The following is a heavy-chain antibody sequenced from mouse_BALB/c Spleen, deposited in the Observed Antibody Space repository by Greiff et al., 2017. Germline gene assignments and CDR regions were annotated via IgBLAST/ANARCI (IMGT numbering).Heavy chain of an antibody. Sequence: EVMLVESGGGLVQPGGSMKLSCVASGFTFSNYWMNWVRQSPEKGLEWVAEIRLKSNNYATHYAESVKGRFTISRDDSKSSVYLQMNNLRAEDTGIYYCTPQGSLPRGFAYWGQGTLVTVSA. CDR2: IRLKSNNYAT. CDR1: GFTFSNYW. V-gene: IGHV6-6*02. CDR3: TPQGSLPRGFAY. J-gene: IGHJ3*01. D-gene: IGHD3-1*01.